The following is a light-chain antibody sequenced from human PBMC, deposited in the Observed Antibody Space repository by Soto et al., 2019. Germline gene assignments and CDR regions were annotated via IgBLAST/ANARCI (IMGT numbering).Light chain of an antibody. CDR3: SSYTASATFV. V-gene: IGLV2-18*02. J-gene: IGLJ1*01. Sequence: QSALTQPPSVSGSPGQSVTISCIGTSSDVGDYNRVSWYQQPPGTAPKVIIYEVTSRPSGVPDRFSGSKSGNTASLTISGLHAEDEADYFCSSYTASATFVFGTGTKVTVL. CDR1: SSDVGDYNR. CDR2: EVT.